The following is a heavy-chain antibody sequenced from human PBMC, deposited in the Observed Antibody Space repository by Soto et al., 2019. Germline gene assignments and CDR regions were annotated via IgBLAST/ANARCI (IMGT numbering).Heavy chain of an antibody. D-gene: IGHD3-10*01. J-gene: IGHJ4*02. CDR1: GYTFTSYG. Sequence: QVQLVQSGAEVKKPGASVKVSCKASGYTFTSYGISWVRQAPGQGLEWMGWINVYNGNTNYAQKLKGRVTMTTEASTSTDYLDLRSLRSDDTAVYFCARDTSRGEYDYWGQGTLVTVSS. V-gene: IGHV1-18*01. CDR3: ARDTSRGEYDY. CDR2: INVYNGNT.